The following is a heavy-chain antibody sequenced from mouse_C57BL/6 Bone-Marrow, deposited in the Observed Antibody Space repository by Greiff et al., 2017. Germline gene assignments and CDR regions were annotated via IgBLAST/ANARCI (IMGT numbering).Heavy chain of an antibody. CDR3: AREGVTGTLYYFDY. CDR1: GISITTGNYR. J-gene: IGHJ2*01. CDR2: IYYSGTI. D-gene: IGHD4-1*01. Sequence: VQLQQSGPGLVKPSQTVFLTCTVTGISITTGNYRWSWIRQFPGNKLEWIGYIYYSGTITYNPSLTSRTTITRDTPKNQFFLEMNSLTAEDTATYYCAREGVTGTLYYFDYWGQGTTLTVSS. V-gene: IGHV3-5*01.